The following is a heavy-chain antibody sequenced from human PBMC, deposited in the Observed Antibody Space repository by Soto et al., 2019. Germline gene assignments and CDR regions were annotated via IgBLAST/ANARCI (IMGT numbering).Heavy chain of an antibody. V-gene: IGHV4-38-2*01. D-gene: IGHD3-3*01. CDR3: ARTFDYYGMDV. CDR2: IYHGGSV. CDR1: GYSMTSGDY. Sequence: SDTLSLTCAVSGYSMTSGDYWGWVRQPPGKGLEWLGSIYHGGSVYYNPSLKSRVTLSLDASKNHFSLHLTSVTAADTAVYYCARTFDYYGMDVWGQGTAVTVSS. J-gene: IGHJ6*02.